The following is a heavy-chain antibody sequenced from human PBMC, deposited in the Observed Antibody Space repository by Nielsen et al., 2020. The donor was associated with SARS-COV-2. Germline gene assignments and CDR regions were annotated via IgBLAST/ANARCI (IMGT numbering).Heavy chain of an antibody. CDR1: GFSLSTSGMC. CDR2: IDWDDDK. V-gene: IGHV2-70*01. CDR3: ARIRQMWDSSGYGSFDY. J-gene: IGHJ4*02. D-gene: IGHD3-22*01. Sequence: SGPTLVKPTQTLTLTCTFSGFSLSTSGMCVSWIRQPPGKALEWLALIDWDDDKYYSTSLKTRLTISKDTSKNQVVLTMTNMDPVDTATYYCARIRQMWDSSGYGSFDYWGQGTLVTVSS.